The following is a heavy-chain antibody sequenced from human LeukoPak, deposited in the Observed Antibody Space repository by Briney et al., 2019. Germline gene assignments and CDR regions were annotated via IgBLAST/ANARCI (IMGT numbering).Heavy chain of an antibody. CDR1: GYTFTDYY. V-gene: IGHV1-2*06. CDR2: INPNTSGT. J-gene: IGHJ4*02. CDR3: ARNLFDSNAYYSPADY. Sequence: ASVKVSCKASGYTFTDYYMHWVRQAPGQRFEWMGRINPNTSGTNYAQKFQGRVTMTRDTSMSTAYMEVSSLTSDDTAVYYCARNLFDSNAYYSPADYWGQGTLVTVAS. D-gene: IGHD3-22*01.